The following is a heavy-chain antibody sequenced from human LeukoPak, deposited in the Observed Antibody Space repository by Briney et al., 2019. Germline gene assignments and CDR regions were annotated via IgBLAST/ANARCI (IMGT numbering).Heavy chain of an antibody. J-gene: IGHJ4*02. Sequence: ASVKVPCKASGYTFTNFYMHWVRQAPGQGLEWMGVINPNDLSTIYAQNSQGRLTMTKDTSTNTIYMELRSLRSEDTAVYFCARVAGYDAFFDYWGQGSLVTVSS. CDR3: ARVAGYDAFFDY. V-gene: IGHV1-46*01. CDR2: INPNDLST. D-gene: IGHD2-2*01. CDR1: GYTFTNFY.